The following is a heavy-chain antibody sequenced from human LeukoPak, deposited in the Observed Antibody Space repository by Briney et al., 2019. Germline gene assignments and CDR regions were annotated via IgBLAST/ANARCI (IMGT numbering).Heavy chain of an antibody. Sequence: ASVKVSCKASGYTFTSYDINWLRQATGQGLEWMGWMNPNSGNTGSAQKFQGRVTMTSNTSISTAYMELSSLRSEDTAVYYCARGLRREQQLLRAFDYWGQGTPVTVSS. V-gene: IGHV1-8*01. CDR2: MNPNSGNT. CDR1: GYTFTSYD. CDR3: ARGLRREQQLLRAFDY. J-gene: IGHJ4*02. D-gene: IGHD6-13*01.